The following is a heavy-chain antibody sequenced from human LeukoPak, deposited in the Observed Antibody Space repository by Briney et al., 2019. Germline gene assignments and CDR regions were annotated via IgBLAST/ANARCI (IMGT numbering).Heavy chain of an antibody. CDR3: AKDATPGNSIWDYFAY. CDR2: IGSTDT. D-gene: IGHD1-7*01. CDR1: GFTFSICA. J-gene: IGHJ4*02. Sequence: GGSLTLFCAASGFTFSICAMSWVRQAPGKGLEWVSSIGSTDTFYADSVKGRFTVSRDNSKNTLYLHLNGLRAEDSAVYYCAKDATPGNSIWDYFAYWGQGTLVTVSS. V-gene: IGHV3-23*01.